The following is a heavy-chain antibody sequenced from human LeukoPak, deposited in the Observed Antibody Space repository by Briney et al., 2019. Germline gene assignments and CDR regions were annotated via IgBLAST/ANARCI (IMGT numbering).Heavy chain of an antibody. V-gene: IGHV3-30*04. CDR3: ARDVDYDDEGGFDY. CDR2: ISKDGSNK. D-gene: IGHD4-17*01. CDR1: GFTFSSYS. Sequence: PGGSLRLSSVASGFTFSSYSMHWVRQAPGKGLEWVTYISKDGSNKYYIDSVKGRFTISRDNSKNTLYLQMNSLRAEDTAFYYCARDVDYDDEGGFDYWGQGTLVTVSS. J-gene: IGHJ4*02.